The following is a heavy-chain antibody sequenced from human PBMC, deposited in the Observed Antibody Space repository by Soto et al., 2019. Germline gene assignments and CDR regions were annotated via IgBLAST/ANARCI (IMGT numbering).Heavy chain of an antibody. J-gene: IGHJ6*03. V-gene: IGHV1-8*01. CDR3: ARATRLSYDILTGYLYYMDV. CDR1: GYTFTSYD. Sequence: EASVKVSCKASGYTFTSYDINWVRQATGQGLEWMGWMNPNSGNTGYAQKFQGRVTMTRNTSISTAYMELSSLRSEDTAVYYCARATRLSYDILTGYLYYMDVWGKGTTVIVSS. CDR2: MNPNSGNT. D-gene: IGHD3-9*01.